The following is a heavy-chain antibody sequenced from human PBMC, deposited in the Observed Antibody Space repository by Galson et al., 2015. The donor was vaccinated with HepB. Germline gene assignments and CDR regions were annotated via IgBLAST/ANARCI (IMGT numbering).Heavy chain of an antibody. CDR1: GFTFSSYN. V-gene: IGHV3-21*01. D-gene: IGHD3-22*01. CDR3: ARDFYDSSGAMGY. CDR2: ISSSSSYI. Sequence: SLRLSCAASGFTFSSYNMNWVRQAPGKGLEWVSSISSSSSYIYYADSVKGRFTISRDNAKNSLYLQMNSLRAEDTAVYYCARDFYDSSGAMGYWGQGTLVTVSS. J-gene: IGHJ4*02.